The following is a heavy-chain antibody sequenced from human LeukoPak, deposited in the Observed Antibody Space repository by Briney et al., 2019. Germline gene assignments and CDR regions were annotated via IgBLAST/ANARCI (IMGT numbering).Heavy chain of an antibody. CDR3: ARVVAYCSGGSCFGPYYYYYMDV. D-gene: IGHD2-15*01. V-gene: IGHV4-59*01. J-gene: IGHJ6*03. CDR2: IYYSGST. CDR1: GGSISSYY. Sequence: SETLSLTCTVSGGSISSYYWSWIRQPPGKGLEWIGYIYYSGSTNYNPSLKSRVTISVDTSKNQFSLKLSSVTAADTAVYYCARVVAYCSGGSCFGPYYYYYMDVWGKGTTVTISS.